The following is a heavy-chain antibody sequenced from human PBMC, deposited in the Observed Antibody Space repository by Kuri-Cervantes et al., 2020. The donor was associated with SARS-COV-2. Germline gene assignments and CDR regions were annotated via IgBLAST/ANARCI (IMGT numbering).Heavy chain of an antibody. CDR2: IYTSGST. CDR3: ARGRVGFLEWLENYYYYGMDV. V-gene: IGHV4-4*07. Sequence: SETLSLTCTVSGGSISSYYWSWIRQPPGKGLEWIGRIYTSGSTNYNPSLKSRVTMSVDTSKNQFSLKLSSVTGADTAVYYCARGRVGFLEWLENYYYYGMDVWGQGTTVTVSS. J-gene: IGHJ6*02. CDR1: GGSISSYY. D-gene: IGHD3-3*02.